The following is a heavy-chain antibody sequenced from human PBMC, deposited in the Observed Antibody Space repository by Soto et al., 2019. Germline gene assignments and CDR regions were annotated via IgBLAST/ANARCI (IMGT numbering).Heavy chain of an antibody. CDR1: GFTFSSYA. D-gene: IGHD6-19*01. J-gene: IGHJ3*02. Sequence: GGSLRLSCAASGFTFSSYAMHWVRQAPGKGLEWVAVISYDGSNKYYADSVKGRFTISRDNSKNTLYLQMNSLRAEDTAVYYCAKDLSGWYGAFDIWGQGTMVTVSS. CDR3: AKDLSGWYGAFDI. V-gene: IGHV3-30-3*01. CDR2: ISYDGSNK.